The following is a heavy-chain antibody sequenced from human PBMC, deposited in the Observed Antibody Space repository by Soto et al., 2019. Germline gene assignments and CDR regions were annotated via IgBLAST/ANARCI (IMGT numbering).Heavy chain of an antibody. J-gene: IGHJ5*02. CDR1: GGAISSDDYY. CDR3: ARDRTPPSWFDP. V-gene: IGHV4-30-4*01. CDR2: IYHTGSA. Sequence: SETLPLTSTVWGGAISSDDYYGTCIRQTPGKGLESIGYIYHTGSAYYDPSLKSRVVISKDTSKNQFSLKLTSVTAADTAVYYCARDRTPPSWFDPWGPGTLVTVSS.